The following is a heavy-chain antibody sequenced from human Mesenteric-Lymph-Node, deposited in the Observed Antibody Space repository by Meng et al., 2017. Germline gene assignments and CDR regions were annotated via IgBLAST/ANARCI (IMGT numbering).Heavy chain of an antibody. J-gene: IGHJ4*02. V-gene: IGHV4-34*01. Sequence: QVQLQQWGAGLLKPSETLSLTCAVYGGSFSGYYWSWIRQPPGKGLEXIGEINHSGSTNYNPSLKSRVTISVDTSKNQFSLKLSSVTAADTAVYYCARGGPWSGDYWGQGTLVTVSS. CDR2: INHSGST. CDR3: ARGGPWSGDY. CDR1: GGSFSGYY. D-gene: IGHD3-3*01.